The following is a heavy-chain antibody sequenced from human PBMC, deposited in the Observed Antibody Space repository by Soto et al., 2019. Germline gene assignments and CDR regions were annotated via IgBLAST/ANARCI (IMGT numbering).Heavy chain of an antibody. V-gene: IGHV3-73*01. CDR3: TSWFSPLQSYYYYMDV. Sequence: GGSLRLSCAASGFTFSGSAMHWVRQASGKGLEWVGRIRSKANSYATAYAASVKGRFTISRDDSKNTAYLQMNSLKTEDTAVYYCTSWFSPLQSYYYYMDVWGQGTTVTVSS. J-gene: IGHJ6*03. D-gene: IGHD4-4*01. CDR1: GFTFSGSA. CDR2: IRSKANSYAT.